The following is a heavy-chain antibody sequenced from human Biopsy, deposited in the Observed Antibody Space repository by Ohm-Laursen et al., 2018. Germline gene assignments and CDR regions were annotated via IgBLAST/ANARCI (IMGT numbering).Heavy chain of an antibody. J-gene: IGHJ4*02. Sequence: SSVKVSCKASGGTFSNYAISWVRQAPGEGLGWMGGIIAVSGLVNYAPKFQGRVSITADKSTTTAYMELSNLKSEAPAVYYCATPFQYYDSWGGYPPFDHWGQGTLVTVSS. CDR1: GGTFSNYA. D-gene: IGHD3-3*01. CDR3: ATPFQYYDSWGGYPPFDH. V-gene: IGHV1-69*17. CDR2: IIAVSGLV.